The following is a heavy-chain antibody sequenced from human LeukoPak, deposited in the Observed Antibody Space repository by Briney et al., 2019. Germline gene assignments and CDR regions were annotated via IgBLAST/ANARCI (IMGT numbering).Heavy chain of an antibody. J-gene: IGHJ4*02. CDR2: IKTDGSST. D-gene: IGHD4-11*01. CDR3: ARGLTT. Sequence: QTGGSLRLSCAVSGFTFSSYWMHWVRQAPGKGLVWVSRIKTDGSSTSYADSVKGRFIISRDNAKNSLYLQMNSLRAEDTAVYYCARGLTTGGQGTLVTVSS. CDR1: GFTFSSYW. V-gene: IGHV3-74*01.